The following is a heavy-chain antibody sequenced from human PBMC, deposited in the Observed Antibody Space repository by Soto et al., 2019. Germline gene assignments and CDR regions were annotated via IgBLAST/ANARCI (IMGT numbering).Heavy chain of an antibody. CDR2: ISAYSGNT. V-gene: IGHV1-18*01. CDR3: ARVDDSSGYYSYFDY. Sequence: GASVKVSCKASGYTFTSYGISWVRQAPGQGLEWMGWISAYSGNTNYAQKLQGRVTMTTDTSTSTAYMELRSLRSDDTAVYYCARVDDSSGYYSYFDYWGQGTLVTVSS. D-gene: IGHD3-22*01. CDR1: GYTFTSYG. J-gene: IGHJ4*02.